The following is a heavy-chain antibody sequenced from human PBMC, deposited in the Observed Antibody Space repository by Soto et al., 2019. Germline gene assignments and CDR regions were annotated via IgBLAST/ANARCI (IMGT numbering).Heavy chain of an antibody. CDR2: IYYSGST. Sequence: SETLSLTCTVSGDSISNYYWSWIRQPPGKGLEWIGYIYYSGSTNYNPSLKSRVTISVDTSKNQFSLKLSSVTAADTAVYYCARGPGYCSGGSCLYFDYWGQGTLVTVSS. CDR3: ARGPGYCSGGSCLYFDY. V-gene: IGHV4-59*12. CDR1: GDSISNYY. D-gene: IGHD2-15*01. J-gene: IGHJ4*02.